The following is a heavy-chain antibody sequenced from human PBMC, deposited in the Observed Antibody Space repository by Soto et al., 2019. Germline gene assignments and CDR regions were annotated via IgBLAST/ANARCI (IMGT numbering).Heavy chain of an antibody. J-gene: IGHJ2*01. D-gene: IGHD4-4*01. V-gene: IGHV3-30-3*01. CDR3: ARPLWRDDYNWGYCDR. Sequence: QVQLVESGGGVVQPGRSLRLYCAASGFTFSSYAMHWVRQDPGKGLEWVAVISYDGSNKYYADSVKGRFTISRDNSKNTLYLQMNSLRTEDTAVYYGARPLWRDDYNWGYCDRWGRGTLVTVSS. CDR1: GFTFSSYA. CDR2: ISYDGSNK.